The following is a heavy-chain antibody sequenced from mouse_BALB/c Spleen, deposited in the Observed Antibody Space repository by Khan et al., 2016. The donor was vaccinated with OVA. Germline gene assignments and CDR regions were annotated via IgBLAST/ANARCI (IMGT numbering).Heavy chain of an antibody. V-gene: IGHV2-6-5*01. CDR1: GFSLTDYG. D-gene: IGHD2-10*02. J-gene: IGHJ4*01. Sequence: VQLKQSGPGLVAPSQNLSITCTVSGFSLTDYGVSWIRPPPGKGLEWLGVIWGGGTTYYNSALKSRLSISKDNSKSQVFLKMNSLQTDDTAMYYCAKGVWSYYFALDYWGQGTSVTVSS. CDR3: AKGVWSYYFALDY. CDR2: IWGGGTT.